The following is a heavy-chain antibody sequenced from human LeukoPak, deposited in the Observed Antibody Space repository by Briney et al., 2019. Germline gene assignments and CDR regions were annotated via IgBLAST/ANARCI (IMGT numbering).Heavy chain of an antibody. CDR1: GFTFSNYN. Sequence: PGGSLRLSCSASGFTFSNYNMNWVRQAPGKGLEWVSSISGSSSYIYYADSVKGRFTISRDNAKNSLYLQMNSLRAEDTALYYCARVGSSGSYFENYWGQGTLVTVAS. V-gene: IGHV3-21*01. J-gene: IGHJ4*02. D-gene: IGHD1-26*01. CDR3: ARVGSSGSYFENY. CDR2: ISGSSSYI.